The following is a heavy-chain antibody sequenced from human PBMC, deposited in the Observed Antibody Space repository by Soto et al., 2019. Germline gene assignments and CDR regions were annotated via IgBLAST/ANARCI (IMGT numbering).Heavy chain of an antibody. CDR1: GFTFSSYS. D-gene: IGHD1-7*01. J-gene: IGHJ6*02. CDR3: ARWGVGITGTTNDCYGMDV. CDR2: ISNDGSNK. V-gene: IGHV3-30-3*01. Sequence: GGSLRLSXAASGFTFSSYSMHWVRQAPGKGLEWVAVISNDGSNKYYADSVKGRFTISRDNAKNTLYLQMNRLRAEDTAVYYCARWGVGITGTTNDCYGMDVWGQGTTVTVSS.